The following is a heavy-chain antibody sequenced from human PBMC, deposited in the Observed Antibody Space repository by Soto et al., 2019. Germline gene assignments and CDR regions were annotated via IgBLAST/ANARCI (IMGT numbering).Heavy chain of an antibody. CDR2: INHSGST. D-gene: IGHD3-10*01. CDR1: GGSFSGYY. J-gene: IGHJ4*02. Sequence: SEALSLTCAVYGGSFSGYYWSWIRQPPGKGLEWIGEINHSGSTNYNPSLKSRVTISVDTSKNQFSLKLSSVTAADTAVYYCARVPRGRSYFDYWGQATLVTVSS. V-gene: IGHV4-34*01. CDR3: ARVPRGRSYFDY.